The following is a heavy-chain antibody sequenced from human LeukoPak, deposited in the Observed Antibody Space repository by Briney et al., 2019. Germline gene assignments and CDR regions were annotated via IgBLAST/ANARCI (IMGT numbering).Heavy chain of an antibody. CDR1: DYTFTSYG. Sequence: ASVKVSCKASDYTFTSYGISWVRQAPGQGLEWMGWISAYNGNTNFAQKFQGRVTMTTETSTSTAYMELRGLTSDDTAVYYCARVIPAATVGSYYYGMDVWGHGTTVTVSS. D-gene: IGHD2-2*01. V-gene: IGHV1-18*01. J-gene: IGHJ6*02. CDR3: ARVIPAATVGSYYYGMDV. CDR2: ISAYNGNT.